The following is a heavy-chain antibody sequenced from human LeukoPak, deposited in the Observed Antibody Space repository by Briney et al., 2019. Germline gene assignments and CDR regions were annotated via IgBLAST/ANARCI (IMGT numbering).Heavy chain of an antibody. CDR3: AKRLLRFLDLIGY. Sequence: GGSLRLSCAASGFTFSSYAMSWVRQAPGKGLEWVSAIGGSGGSTYYADSVKGRFTISRDNSKNTLYLQMNSLRAEDTAVYYCAKRLLRFLDLIGYWGQGTLVTVSS. CDR1: GFTFSSYA. CDR2: IGGSGGST. J-gene: IGHJ4*02. D-gene: IGHD3-3*01. V-gene: IGHV3-23*01.